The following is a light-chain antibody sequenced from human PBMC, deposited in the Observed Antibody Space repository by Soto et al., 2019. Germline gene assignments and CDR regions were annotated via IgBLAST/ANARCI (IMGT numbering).Light chain of an antibody. CDR1: SSDVGSYNL. Sequence: QSALTQPASVSGSPGQSITISCTGTSSDVGSYNLVSWYQQHPGKAPKLMIYEGSKRPSGVSNRFSGSKSGNTASLTISGLQAEDEADYYCCPYAGSSTWVFGGGTKLTVL. CDR2: EGS. CDR3: CPYAGSSTWV. V-gene: IGLV2-23*01. J-gene: IGLJ2*01.